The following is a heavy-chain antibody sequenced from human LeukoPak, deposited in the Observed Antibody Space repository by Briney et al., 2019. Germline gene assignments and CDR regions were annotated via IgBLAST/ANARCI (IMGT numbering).Heavy chain of an antibody. Sequence: SETLSLTCDVYGGSLIGYYFSWIRQTPGKGLEWIGEINHSGSTNYNPSLKNRVTISIDTSKNQSSLRLSAVTAADTAIYYCARGGIMVRQSINFHFFYGMDVWGQGTTGTVSS. CDR2: INHSGST. CDR1: GGSLIGYY. CDR3: ARGGIMVRQSINFHFFYGMDV. J-gene: IGHJ6*02. D-gene: IGHD3-10*01. V-gene: IGHV4-34*01.